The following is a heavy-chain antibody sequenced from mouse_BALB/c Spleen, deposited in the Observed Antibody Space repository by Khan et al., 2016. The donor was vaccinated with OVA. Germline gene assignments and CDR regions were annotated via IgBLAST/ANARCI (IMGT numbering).Heavy chain of an antibody. Sequence: EVELVESGGDLVQPGGSRKLSCAASGFTFSSYGMHWVRQAPEKGLEWVAYISGDSNTIYYADTVKGRFTISRDNRRNTLFLHMTSLMSEATAMYYCATSYFYGYYFDYWGPGTTLTVSS. D-gene: IGHD1-1*01. V-gene: IGHV5-17*02. J-gene: IGHJ2*01. CDR1: GFTFSSYG. CDR2: ISGDSNTI. CDR3: ATSYFYGYYFDY.